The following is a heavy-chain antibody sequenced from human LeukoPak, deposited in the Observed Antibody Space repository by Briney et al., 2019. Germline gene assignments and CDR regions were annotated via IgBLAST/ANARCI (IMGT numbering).Heavy chain of an antibody. V-gene: IGHV4-59*01. D-gene: IGHD3-10*01. CDR3: AKDPGRTAGSGREGDYYFDY. CDR1: GGSISSYY. CDR2: IYNSGTT. Sequence: PSETLSLTCTVSGGSISSYYWSWIRQPPGKGLEWIAYIYNSGTTNYNPSLKSRVTISVDTSKNQFFLKLSSVTAADTGVYYCAKDPGRTAGSGREGDYYFDYWGQGTLVTVSS. J-gene: IGHJ4*02.